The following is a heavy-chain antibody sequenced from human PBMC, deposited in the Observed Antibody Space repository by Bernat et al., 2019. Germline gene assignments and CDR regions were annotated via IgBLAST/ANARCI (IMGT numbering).Heavy chain of an antibody. Sequence: EVQLVESGGGLVQPGGSLRLSCAASGFTFSSYSMSWVRQAPGKGLVWVSPINSSGSSTSYADSVKGRFTISRDNAKNTLYLQMNSLRAEDTAVYYCARDLRSYGSGSYDAFDIWGQGTMVTVSS. CDR3: ARDLRSYGSGSYDAFDI. CDR2: INSSGSST. J-gene: IGHJ3*02. V-gene: IGHV3-74*01. D-gene: IGHD3-10*01. CDR1: GFTFSSYS.